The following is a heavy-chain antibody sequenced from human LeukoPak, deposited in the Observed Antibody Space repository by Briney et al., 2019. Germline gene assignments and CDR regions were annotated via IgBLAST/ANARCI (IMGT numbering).Heavy chain of an antibody. D-gene: IGHD4-17*01. V-gene: IGHV3-23*01. Sequence: GGSLRLSCAASGFTFATYSMSWVRQAPGKGLEWVSAISGGGYSTYFADSVKGRFTISRDNSKNTLYLQVSSLRADDTAVYYCAKGSTVTTINDYWGQGTLVTVSS. CDR3: AKGSTVTTINDY. J-gene: IGHJ4*02. CDR1: GFTFATYS. CDR2: ISGGGYST.